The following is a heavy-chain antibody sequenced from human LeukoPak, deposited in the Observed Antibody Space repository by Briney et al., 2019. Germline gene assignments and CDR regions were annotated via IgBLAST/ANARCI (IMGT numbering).Heavy chain of an antibody. CDR3: TTAPGVIAAAGIIDH. Sequence: PGGSLRLSCAASGFTFSNAWMSWVRQAPGKGLEWVGRIKSKTDGGTTDYVAPVKGRFTISRDDSKNTLYLQMNSLKTEDTAVYYCTTAPGVIAAAGIIDHWGQGTLVTVSS. CDR1: GFTFSNAW. D-gene: IGHD6-13*01. J-gene: IGHJ4*02. CDR2: IKSKTDGGTT. V-gene: IGHV3-15*01.